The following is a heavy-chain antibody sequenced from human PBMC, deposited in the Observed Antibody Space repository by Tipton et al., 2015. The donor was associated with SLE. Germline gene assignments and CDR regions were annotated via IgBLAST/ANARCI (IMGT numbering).Heavy chain of an antibody. CDR3: ASSCSGGSCHA. J-gene: IGHJ4*02. Sequence: TLSLTCTVSGGSVSSGGYFWDWIRQPAGKGLEWIGRVYNTGTTNYNPSLKSRVTISLDPSKNQFSLKLSSVAAADTAVYYCASSCSGGSCHAWGQGTLVTVSS. CDR1: GGSVSSGGYF. V-gene: IGHV4-61*02. D-gene: IGHD2-15*01. CDR2: VYNTGTT.